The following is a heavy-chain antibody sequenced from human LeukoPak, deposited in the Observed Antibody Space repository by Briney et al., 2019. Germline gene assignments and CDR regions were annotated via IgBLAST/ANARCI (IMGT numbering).Heavy chain of an antibody. CDR2: IYYSGST. V-gene: IGHV4-39*07. Sequence: SETLSLTCTVSGGSISSSSYYWGWIRQPPGKGLEWIGSIYYSGSTNYNPSLKRRVTISADTSGNLFSLKVISVTAADTAVYYCARYTSYYGSGSYLGWFDPWGQGTLVTVSS. CDR1: GGSISSSSYY. J-gene: IGHJ5*02. CDR3: ARYTSYYGSGSYLGWFDP. D-gene: IGHD3-10*01.